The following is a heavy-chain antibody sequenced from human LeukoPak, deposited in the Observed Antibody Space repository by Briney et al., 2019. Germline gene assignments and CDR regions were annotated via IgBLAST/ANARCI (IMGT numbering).Heavy chain of an antibody. CDR2: MSSSSSTI. CDR1: GFTFSSYS. V-gene: IGHV3-48*01. J-gene: IGHJ3*02. CDR3: ARPRPVVATIEVLIGDAFDI. Sequence: PGGSLRLSCAASGFTFSSYSMNRVRQAPGKGLEWFSYMSSSSSTIYYADSVKGRFTISRDNAKNSLYLQMNSLRAEDTAVYYCARPRPVVATIEVLIGDAFDIWGQGTMVTVSS. D-gene: IGHD5-12*01.